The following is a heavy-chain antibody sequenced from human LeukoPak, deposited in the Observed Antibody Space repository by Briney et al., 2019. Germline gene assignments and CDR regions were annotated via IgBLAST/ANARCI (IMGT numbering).Heavy chain of an antibody. CDR2: MNPNSGNT. CDR1: GYTFTSFD. Sequence: ASVKVSCKASGYTFTSFDMNWVRQATGQGLEWMGWMNPNSGNTGYAQKFQGRVTMTRNTSISTAYMELNSLRAEDTAVYYCARSGLSRFGFWGQGTLVTVSS. CDR3: ARSGLSRFGF. D-gene: IGHD2/OR15-2a*01. V-gene: IGHV1-8*01. J-gene: IGHJ4*02.